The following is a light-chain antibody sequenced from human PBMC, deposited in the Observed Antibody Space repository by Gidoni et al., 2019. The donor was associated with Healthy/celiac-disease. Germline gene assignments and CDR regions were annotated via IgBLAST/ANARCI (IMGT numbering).Light chain of an antibody. CDR2: DAS. V-gene: IGKV1-13*02. Sequence: AIQLTHPPTSLPASVGDSATITFRASQGISSALAWYQQKPGQAPKLLIYDASSLESGVPSRFSGSECGTDFTLTISSLQPEEFATYYCQQFNSYPRVTFXGXTKVEIK. CDR1: QGISSA. J-gene: IGKJ4*01. CDR3: QQFNSYPRVT.